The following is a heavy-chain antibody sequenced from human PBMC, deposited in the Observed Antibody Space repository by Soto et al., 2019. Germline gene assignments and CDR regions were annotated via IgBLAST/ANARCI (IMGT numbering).Heavy chain of an antibody. Sequence: QVQLVESGGGVVQPGRSLRLSCAASGFTFDNFGMHWVRQALGKGPEWVAVISNDGSETYYGDSVRGRFTVSRDNTRNTLYLQMTSLRPEDTALYHWAKGDHYKGTLNWFDPWGQGTRVTVSS. J-gene: IGHJ5*02. CDR2: ISNDGSET. V-gene: IGHV3-30*18. CDR1: GFTFDNFG. D-gene: IGHD1-1*01. CDR3: AKGDHYKGTLNWFDP.